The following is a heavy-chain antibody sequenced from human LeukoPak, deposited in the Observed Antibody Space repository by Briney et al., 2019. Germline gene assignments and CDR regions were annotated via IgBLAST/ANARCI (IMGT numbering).Heavy chain of an antibody. J-gene: IGHJ4*02. CDR3: ARTLADYYDSSGYLDY. CDR1: GGSISSGGYY. Sequence: SQTLPLTCTVSGGSISSGGYYWSWIRQHPGKGLEWIGYIYYSGSTYYNPSLKSRVTISVDTSKNQFSLKLSSVTAADTAVYYCARTLADYYDSSGYLDYWGQGTLVTVSS. D-gene: IGHD3-22*01. V-gene: IGHV4-31*03. CDR2: IYYSGST.